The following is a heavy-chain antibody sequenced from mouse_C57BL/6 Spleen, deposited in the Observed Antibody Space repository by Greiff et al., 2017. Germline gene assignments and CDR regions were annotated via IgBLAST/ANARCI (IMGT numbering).Heavy chain of an antibody. CDR2: IYPRSGNT. CDR1: GYTFTSYG. Sequence: VQLQQSGAELARPGASVKLSCKASGYTFTSYGISWVKQRTGQGLEWIGEIYPRSGNTYYNEKFKGKGTLTADKSSSTAYMELRSLTSEDSAVYFCAREEDYYGSSPLFDYWGQGTTLTVSS. CDR3: AREEDYYGSSPLFDY. D-gene: IGHD1-1*01. V-gene: IGHV1-81*01. J-gene: IGHJ2*01.